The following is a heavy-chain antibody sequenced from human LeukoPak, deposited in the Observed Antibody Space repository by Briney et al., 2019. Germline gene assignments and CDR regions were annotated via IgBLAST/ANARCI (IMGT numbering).Heavy chain of an antibody. CDR2: IYYSGST. CDR1: GGSISSGGYY. CDR3: ARVGDIGVVPAEYYFDY. Sequence: PSETLSLTCTVSGGSISSGGYYWSWIRQHPGKGLEWIGYIYYSGSTYYNPSLKSRVTISVDTSKNQFSLKLSSVTAADTAVYYCARVGDIGVVPAEYYFDYWGQGTLVTVSS. V-gene: IGHV4-31*03. J-gene: IGHJ4*02. D-gene: IGHD2-2*01.